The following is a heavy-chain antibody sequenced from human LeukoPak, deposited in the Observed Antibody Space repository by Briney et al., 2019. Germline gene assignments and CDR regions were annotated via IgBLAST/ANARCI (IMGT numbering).Heavy chain of an antibody. Sequence: GGSLRLSCAASGFTFSGYGMHWVRQAPGKGLEWVAFLRYDGSNTYYADSVKGRFTISRDNSKNTLYLQMNSLRAEDTAVYYCAKDSGVGMAITFSILDIWGQGTMVTVSS. V-gene: IGHV3-30*02. J-gene: IGHJ3*02. D-gene: IGHD2-21*01. CDR2: LRYDGSNT. CDR1: GFTFSGYG. CDR3: AKDSGVGMAITFSILDI.